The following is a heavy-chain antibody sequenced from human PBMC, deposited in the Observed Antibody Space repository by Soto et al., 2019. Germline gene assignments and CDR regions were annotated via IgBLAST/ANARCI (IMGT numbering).Heavy chain of an antibody. J-gene: IGHJ5*02. D-gene: IGHD2-8*01. CDR2: IYYSGST. CDR1: GGSISSSSYY. Sequence: TSETLSLTCTVSGGSISSSSYYWGWIRQPPGKGLEWIGSIYYSGSTYYNPSLKSRVTISVDTSKNQFSLKLSSVTAADTAVYYCARHFKTLIPYNWFDPWGQGTLVTVSS. V-gene: IGHV4-39*01. CDR3: ARHFKTLIPYNWFDP.